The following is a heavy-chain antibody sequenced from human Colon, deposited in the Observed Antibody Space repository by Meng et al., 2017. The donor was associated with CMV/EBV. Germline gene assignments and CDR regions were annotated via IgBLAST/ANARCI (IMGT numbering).Heavy chain of an antibody. D-gene: IGHD2-2*01. V-gene: IGHV3-21*04. CDR3: ARADCSSTSCKGADY. CDR1: GFSFSSDT. Sequence: GESLKISCAASGFSFSSDTMNWVRQAPGKGLEWVSSFSRGFTYYADSVKGRFIISRDNAQDAVHLQMNSLRAEDTAVYYCARADCSSTSCKGADYWGQGTLVTVSS. CDR2: FSRGFT. J-gene: IGHJ4*02.